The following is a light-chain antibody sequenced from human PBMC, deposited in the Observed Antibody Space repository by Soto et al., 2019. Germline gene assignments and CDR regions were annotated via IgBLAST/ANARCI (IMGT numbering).Light chain of an antibody. J-gene: IGKJ1*01. Sequence: GTLCLSPGQRAALCCRASQSVTSSYLAWYQQKPGQAPRLLISGASTRATGVPARFSGSGSGTDFTLTISRLEPEDFAGYYCQQYGYSPKTFGQGTKVDIK. CDR1: QSVTSSY. CDR3: QQYGYSPKT. CDR2: GAS. V-gene: IGKV3-20*01.